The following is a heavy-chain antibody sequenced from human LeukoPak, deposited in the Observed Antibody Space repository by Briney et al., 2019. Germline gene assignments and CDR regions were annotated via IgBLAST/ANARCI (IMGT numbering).Heavy chain of an antibody. CDR1: GFTFSDYY. Sequence: GGSLRLSCAASGFTFSDYYMSWIRQAPGKGLEWVSFISGSGSNTKYADSVKGRFTISRDNSKNTLYLQMNSLRAEDTAVYYCAKRGYYYDSSGYYYFDYWGQGTLVTVSS. J-gene: IGHJ4*02. V-gene: IGHV3-11*03. D-gene: IGHD3-22*01. CDR3: AKRGYYYDSSGYYYFDY. CDR2: ISGSGSNT.